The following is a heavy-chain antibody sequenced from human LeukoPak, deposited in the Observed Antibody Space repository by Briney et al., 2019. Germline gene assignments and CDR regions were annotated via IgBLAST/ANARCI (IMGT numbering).Heavy chain of an antibody. V-gene: IGHV1-69*13. J-gene: IGHJ4*02. CDR1: GGTFSSYA. Sequence: SVKVSCKGSGGTFSSYAISWVRQAPGQGLEWMGGIIPIFGTANYAQKFQGRVTITADESTSTAYMELSSLRSEDTAVYYCASRYSSGWYSFDYGGQGTLVTVSS. CDR3: ASRYSSGWYSFDY. CDR2: IIPIFGTA. D-gene: IGHD6-19*01.